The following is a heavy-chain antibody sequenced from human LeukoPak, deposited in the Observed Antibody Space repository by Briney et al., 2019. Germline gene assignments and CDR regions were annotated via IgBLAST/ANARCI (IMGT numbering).Heavy chain of an antibody. CDR2: ISGGGGST. Sequence: GGSLRLSCAASGFTFSSYAMTWVRQAPGKGLEWVSSISGGGGSTYYADSVKGRFTISRDNSKNTLYLQMNSLRAEDTALYYCAKVLARYYWGLGTLVTVSP. CDR3: AKVLARYY. J-gene: IGHJ4*02. CDR1: GFTFSSYA. D-gene: IGHD3-3*01. V-gene: IGHV3-23*01.